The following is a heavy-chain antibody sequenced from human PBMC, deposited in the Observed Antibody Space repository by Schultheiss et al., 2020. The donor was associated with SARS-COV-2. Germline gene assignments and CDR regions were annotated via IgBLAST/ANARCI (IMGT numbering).Heavy chain of an antibody. Sequence: GGSLRLSCAASGFTFSSYAMHWVRQAPGKGLEWVSYISSSGSSIYYADSVKGRFTISRDNSKNTLYLQMNSLRAEDTAVYYCARDYEDYIGYYGSYDYWGQGALVTGSS. D-gene: IGHD3-10*01. J-gene: IGHJ4*02. CDR1: GFTFSSYA. V-gene: IGHV3-48*01. CDR3: ARDYEDYIGYYGSYDY. CDR2: ISSSGSSI.